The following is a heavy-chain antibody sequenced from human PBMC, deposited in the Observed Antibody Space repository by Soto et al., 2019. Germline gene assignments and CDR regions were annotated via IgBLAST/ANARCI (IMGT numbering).Heavy chain of an antibody. V-gene: IGHV3-21*01. D-gene: IGHD3-9*01. J-gene: IGHJ6*02. CDR2: ISSSSSYI. CDR1: KFTFSTYS. Sequence: PGGSLRLSCAASKFTFSTYSVSWVRQAPGKGLEWVSSISSSSSYIYYADSVKGRFTISRDNAKNSLYLQMNSLRAEDTAVYYCAIIPPPEYYDILTGYYGVPLYGMDVWGQGTTVTVSS. CDR3: AIIPPPEYYDILTGYYGVPLYGMDV.